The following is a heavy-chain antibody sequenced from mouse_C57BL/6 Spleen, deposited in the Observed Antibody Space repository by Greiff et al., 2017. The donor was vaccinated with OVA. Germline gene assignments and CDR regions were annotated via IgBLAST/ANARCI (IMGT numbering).Heavy chain of an antibody. CDR2: INPYNGGT. CDR3: ARPYDGYYAYAMDY. D-gene: IGHD2-3*01. Sequence: EVKLVESGPVLVKPGASVKMSCKASGYTFTDYYMNWVKQSHGKSLEWIGVINPYNGGTSYNQKFKGKATLTVDKSSSTAYMELNSLTSEDSAVYYCARPYDGYYAYAMDYWGQGTSVTVSS. CDR1: GYTFTDYY. V-gene: IGHV1-19*01. J-gene: IGHJ4*01.